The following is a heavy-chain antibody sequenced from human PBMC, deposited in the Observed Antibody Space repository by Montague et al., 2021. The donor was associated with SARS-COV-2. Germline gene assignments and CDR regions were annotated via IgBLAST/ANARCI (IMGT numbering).Heavy chain of an antibody. D-gene: IGHD1-14*01. J-gene: IGHJ6*02. CDR1: GDSISSGDYH. CDR2: IYTLGST. V-gene: IGHV4-61*09. CDR3: ARSPYRTTYLNGMDV. Sequence: TLSLTCTVSGDSISSGDYHWSWFRQPAGKGLEWIGYIYTLGSTSYNPSLKSRVTISMDTSKNQLSLKLSSVTAADTAVYFCARSPYRTTYLNGMDVWGQGTTVT.